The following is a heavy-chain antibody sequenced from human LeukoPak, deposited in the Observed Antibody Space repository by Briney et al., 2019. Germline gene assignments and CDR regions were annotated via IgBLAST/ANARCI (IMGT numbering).Heavy chain of an antibody. CDR3: ARGALFTLYPYYFDY. D-gene: IGHD2-2*02. CDR2: ISAYNGNT. J-gene: IGHJ4*02. CDR1: GYTFTSYG. V-gene: IGHV1-18*01. Sequence: ASVKVSCKASGYTFTSYGISWVRQAPGQGLEWMGWISAYNGNTNYAQKLQGRVTMTTDTSTSTAYMELRSLRSDDTAVYYCARGALFTLYPYYFDYWGQGTLVTVSS.